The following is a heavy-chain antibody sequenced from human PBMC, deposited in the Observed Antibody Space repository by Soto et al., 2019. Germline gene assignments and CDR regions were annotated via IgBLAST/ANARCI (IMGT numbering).Heavy chain of an antibody. Sequence: GASVKVSCKASGYSFTDYHIHWVRQAPGQGLEWLGRINPQSGGTSTAQKFQGWVTMTRDRSIDTVYMELTRLRSDDTAVYFCARGHSTDCSNGVCSYFYNHEMDVRGQGTTVTVSS. D-gene: IGHD2-8*01. CDR1: GYSFTDYH. CDR3: ARGHSTDCSNGVCSYFYNHEMDV. CDR2: INPQSGGT. V-gene: IGHV1-2*04. J-gene: IGHJ6*02.